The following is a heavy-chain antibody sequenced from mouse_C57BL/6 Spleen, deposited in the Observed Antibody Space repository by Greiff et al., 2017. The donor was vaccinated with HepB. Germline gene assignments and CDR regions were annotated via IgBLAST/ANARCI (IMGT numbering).Heavy chain of an antibody. J-gene: IGHJ4*01. D-gene: IGHD2-2*01. Sequence: QVQLQQSGAELVRPGASVTLSCKASGYTFTDYEMHWVKQTPVHGLEWIGAIDPETGGTAYNQKFKGKAILTADKSSSTAYMQLSSLTSEDSAVYYCARGSMVTTRDYAMDYWGQGTSVTVSS. CDR3: ARGSMVTTRDYAMDY. CDR1: GYTFTDYE. V-gene: IGHV1-15*01. CDR2: IDPETGGT.